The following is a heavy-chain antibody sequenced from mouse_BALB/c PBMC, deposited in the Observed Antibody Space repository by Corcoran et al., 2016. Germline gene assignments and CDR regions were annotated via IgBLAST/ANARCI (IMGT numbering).Heavy chain of an antibody. V-gene: IGHV14-3*02. CDR3: ARWDWYFDV. Sequence: EVQLQQSGAELVKPGASVKLSCTASGFNIKDTYMHWVKQRPEQGLVWIGRIDPANGNTKYDPKFQGKATITADTSSNTAYLQFSSLTSEDTAVYYCARWDWYFDVWGAGTTVTVSS. J-gene: IGHJ1*01. CDR2: IDPANGNT. CDR1: GFNIKDTY.